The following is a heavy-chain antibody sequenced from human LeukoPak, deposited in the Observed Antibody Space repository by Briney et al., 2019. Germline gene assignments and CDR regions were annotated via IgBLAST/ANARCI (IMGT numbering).Heavy chain of an antibody. D-gene: IGHD2/OR15-2a*01. CDR1: GFTIGPYA. CDR3: ATWAFYHNLDV. CDR2: IKADGSGT. J-gene: IGHJ6*02. V-gene: IGHV3-43*02. Sequence: GGSLRLSCAASGFTIGPYAMYWVRQGPGRGLEWVSVIKADGSGTFYADSVRGRFTTSRDNSKNSLYLHMNSVTCVDTAVYYCATWAFYHNLDVWGQGTTVIVSS.